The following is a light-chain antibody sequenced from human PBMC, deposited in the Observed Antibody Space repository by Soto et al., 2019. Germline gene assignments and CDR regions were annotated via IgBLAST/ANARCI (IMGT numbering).Light chain of an antibody. Sequence: TQKKGTRSLAAGERATLACRATQSVSSSYVACDHQKPGQAPRLLIYGASTRATGIPARFSGSGSGTESTLTISLLLSEDFPIYVFPQSSHRPSSFGQGTKVEMK. CDR3: PQSSHRPSS. CDR2: GAS. V-gene: IGKV3-15*01. J-gene: IGKJ1*01. CDR1: QSVSSS.